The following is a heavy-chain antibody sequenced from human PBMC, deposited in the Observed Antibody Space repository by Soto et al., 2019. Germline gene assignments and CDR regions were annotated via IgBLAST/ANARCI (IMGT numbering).Heavy chain of an antibody. Sequence: EVQLVESGGGLVQPGGSLRLSCAASEFIFSSYNMNWVRQAPGKGLEWVSFISPSSNTIHYAESVKGRFTISRDNAKNSLYLQMNSLRAEDTAVYYCARVRMGYYFDYWGPGTLVTVSS. CDR2: ISPSSNTI. D-gene: IGHD2-8*01. J-gene: IGHJ4*01. CDR3: ARVRMGYYFDY. V-gene: IGHV3-48*01. CDR1: EFIFSSYN.